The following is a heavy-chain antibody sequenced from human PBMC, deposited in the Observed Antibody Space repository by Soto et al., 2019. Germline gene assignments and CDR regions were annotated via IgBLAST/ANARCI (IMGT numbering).Heavy chain of an antibody. CDR2: IIPIFGTA. D-gene: IGHD6-13*01. Sequence: GASVKVSCKASGGTFSSYAISWVRQAPGQGLEWMGGIIPIFGTANYAQKFQGRVTITADKSTSTAYMELSSLRSEDTAVYYCARDPGIAAAGNWFDPWGQGTLVTVSS. CDR3: ARDPGIAAAGNWFDP. CDR1: GGTFSSYA. V-gene: IGHV1-69*06. J-gene: IGHJ5*02.